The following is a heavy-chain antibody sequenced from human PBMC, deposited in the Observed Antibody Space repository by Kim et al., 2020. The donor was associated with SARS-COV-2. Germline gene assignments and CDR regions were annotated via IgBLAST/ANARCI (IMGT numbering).Heavy chain of an antibody. CDR3: ARDRLKMGIVVASTWFDP. CDR1: GFTFSSYS. V-gene: IGHV3-21*01. J-gene: IGHJ5*02. D-gene: IGHD2-15*01. Sequence: GGSLRLSCAASGFTFSSYSMNWVRQAPGKGLEWVSSISSSSSYIYYADSVKGRFTISRDNAKNSLYLQMNSLRAEETAVYYCARDRLKMGIVVASTWFDPWGQGTLVTVSS. CDR2: ISSSSSYI.